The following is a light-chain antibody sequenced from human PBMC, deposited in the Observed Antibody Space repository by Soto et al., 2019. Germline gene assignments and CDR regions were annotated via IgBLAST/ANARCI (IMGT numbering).Light chain of an antibody. CDR2: RNN. CDR1: SSNIGSNY. J-gene: IGLJ2*01. Sequence: QSVLTQPPSASGTPGRRVTISCSGSSSNIGSNYAYWYQQLPGTAPKLLIYRNNQRPSGVPDRFSGSKSGTSASLAISGLRSEDEADYYCAAWDDSLSVVFGGGTKVTVL. V-gene: IGLV1-47*01. CDR3: AAWDDSLSVV.